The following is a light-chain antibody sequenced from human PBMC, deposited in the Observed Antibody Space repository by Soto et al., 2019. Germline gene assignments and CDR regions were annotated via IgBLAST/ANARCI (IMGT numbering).Light chain of an antibody. V-gene: IGKV1-39*01. CDR3: QRTYKTPWS. J-gene: IGKJ1*01. Sequence: DTQMTQSPLSLSASVGDTGTITCRASESISTYLNWYRYKPRTAPQLLIYSASTLQTGVPSRFRGSGSGREFTLTITGLQPEDFASYFCQRTYKTPWSFGPGTRV. CDR2: SAS. CDR1: ESISTY.